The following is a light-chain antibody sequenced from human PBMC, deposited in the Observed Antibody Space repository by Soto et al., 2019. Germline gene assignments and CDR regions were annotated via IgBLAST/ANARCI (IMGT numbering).Light chain of an antibody. Sequence: DIQMTQSPSTLSASVGDRVTITCRASQSISSWLAWYQQKPGKAPKLLIYKASSLESGVPSRFSGSGSGTEFTLTISGLQPDDFATYYCQQYNSYPWTFGQGTKVELK. CDR3: QQYNSYPWT. J-gene: IGKJ1*01. CDR1: QSISSW. CDR2: KAS. V-gene: IGKV1-5*03.